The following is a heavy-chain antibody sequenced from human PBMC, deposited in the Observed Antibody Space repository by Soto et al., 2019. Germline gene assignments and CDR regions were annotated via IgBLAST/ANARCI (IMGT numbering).Heavy chain of an antibody. J-gene: IGHJ5*02. CDR2: IYYSGST. CDR1: GGSISSGGYY. Sequence: QVQLQESGPGLVKPSQTLSLTCTVSGGSISSGGYYWSWIRQHPGKGLEWIGYIYYSGSTYYNPSLKSRVTISVDTSKNQFSLKLSSVTAADTAVYYCARDGADYSNQEGWFDPWGQGTLVTVSS. CDR3: ARDGADYSNQEGWFDP. V-gene: IGHV4-31*03. D-gene: IGHD4-4*01.